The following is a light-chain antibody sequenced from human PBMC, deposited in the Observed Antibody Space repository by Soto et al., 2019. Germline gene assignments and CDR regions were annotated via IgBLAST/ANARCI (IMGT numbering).Light chain of an antibody. Sequence: QSALTQPASVSGSPGQSITISCTGTSSDVGAYIYVSWYQQYPGKAPKLMIYDVSNRFSGVSNRFSGSKSGNTASLTISGLQAEDEADYYCSSYTSSSTLVFGGGTKLTVL. V-gene: IGLV2-14*01. CDR1: SSDVGAYIY. J-gene: IGLJ2*01. CDR3: SSYTSSSTLV. CDR2: DVS.